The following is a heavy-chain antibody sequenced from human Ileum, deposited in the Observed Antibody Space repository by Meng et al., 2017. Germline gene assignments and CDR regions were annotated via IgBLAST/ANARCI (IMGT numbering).Heavy chain of an antibody. V-gene: IGHV4-4*02. Sequence: QGQLTESGPGLVKPSETLSLTCAASGGSIESNNGWTWIRQPPGQGLEWIGEVYHSGSTHYNPSLQSRVTISLDTSKSRFSLEVTSVTAADTAVYYCARGYKWFDLDPWGQGTLVTVSS. CDR1: GGSIESNNG. CDR3: ARGYKWFDLDP. CDR2: VYHSGST. J-gene: IGHJ5*02. D-gene: IGHD3-10*01.